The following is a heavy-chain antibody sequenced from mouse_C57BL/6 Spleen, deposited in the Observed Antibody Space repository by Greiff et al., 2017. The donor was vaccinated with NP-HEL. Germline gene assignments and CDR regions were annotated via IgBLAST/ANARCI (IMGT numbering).Heavy chain of an antibody. CDR2: ISDGGSYT. J-gene: IGHJ3*01. V-gene: IGHV5-4*01. CDR1: GFTFSSYA. Sequence: EVQGVESGGGLVKPGGSLKLSCAASGFTFSSYAMSWVRQTPEQRLEWVATISDGGSYTYYPDNVKGRFTISRDNAKNNLYLQMSHLKSEDTAMYYCARDGIFAYWGQGTLVTVSA. CDR3: ARDGIFAY.